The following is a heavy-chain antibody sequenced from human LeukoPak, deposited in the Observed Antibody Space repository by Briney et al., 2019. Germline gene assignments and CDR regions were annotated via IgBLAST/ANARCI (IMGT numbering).Heavy chain of an antibody. V-gene: IGHV4-59*08. J-gene: IGHJ6*03. D-gene: IGHD2-2*01. CDR3: ARGPACSSTSCYADYYMDV. Sequence: SETLSLTCTVSGGSISSYYWSWIRQPPGKGLEWIGYIYYSGSTNYNPSLKSRVTISVDTSKNQFSLKLSSVTAADTAVYYCARGPACSSTSCYADYYMDVWGKGTTVTISS. CDR2: IYYSGST. CDR1: GGSISSYY.